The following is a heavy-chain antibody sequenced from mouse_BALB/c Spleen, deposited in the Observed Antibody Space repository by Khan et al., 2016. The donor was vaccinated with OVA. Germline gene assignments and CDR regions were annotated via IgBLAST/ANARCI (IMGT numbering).Heavy chain of an antibody. J-gene: IGHJ2*01. CDR2: INTYIGEP. D-gene: IGHD1-1*02. CDR1: GYSFTNYV. V-gene: IGHV9-3-1*01. CDR3: ARGSRDFDY. Sequence: QIQLVQSGPELKKPGETVKISCKASGYSFTNYVMNWVKQAPGKGLKWMGWINTYIGEPTYSDDFKGRFAFSLETSASTAYLQINNLKNEGTATYFCARGSRDFDYWGQGTTLTVSS.